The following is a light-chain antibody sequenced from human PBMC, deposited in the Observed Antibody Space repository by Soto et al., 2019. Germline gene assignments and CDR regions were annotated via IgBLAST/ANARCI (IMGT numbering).Light chain of an antibody. Sequence: DIQMTQSPSSLSASVGDRVFITCRASETISNFLNWNQQKPGKAPKLLIYAASSLQSGVPSRFSGRGSGTDFFLTISSLQPEDFATYYCQQTYSTPYTFGQGTKVDIK. J-gene: IGKJ2*01. CDR3: QQTYSTPYT. CDR2: AAS. V-gene: IGKV1-39*01. CDR1: ETISNF.